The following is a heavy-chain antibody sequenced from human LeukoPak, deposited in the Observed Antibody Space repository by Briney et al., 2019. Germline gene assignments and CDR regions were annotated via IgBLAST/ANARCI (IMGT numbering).Heavy chain of an antibody. CDR2: IYSGGST. Sequence: GGSLRLSCAASGFTVSSNYMSWVRQAPGKGLEWVSVIYSGGSTYYADSVKGRFTISRDNSKNTLYLQMNSLRAEDTAVYYCAKGSGLSRYYYYGMDVWGQGTTVTVSS. V-gene: IGHV3-66*01. CDR3: AKGSGLSRYYYYGMDV. CDR1: GFTVSSNY. J-gene: IGHJ6*02. D-gene: IGHD6-19*01.